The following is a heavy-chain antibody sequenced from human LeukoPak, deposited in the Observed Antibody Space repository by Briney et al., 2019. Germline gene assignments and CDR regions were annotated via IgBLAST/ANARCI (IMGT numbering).Heavy chain of an antibody. V-gene: IGHV1-2*06. CDR3: ARDGDFWSGYYCDY. CDR1: GYTFTGYY. D-gene: IGHD3-3*01. J-gene: IGHJ4*02. CDR2: INPNNGGT. Sequence: GASVKVSCKASGYTFTGYYMHWVRQAPGQGLEWMGRINPNNGGTNYAQKFQGRVTMTRDPSISTAYMELSRLRSDDTAVYYCARDGDFWSGYYCDYWGQGTQVTVSS.